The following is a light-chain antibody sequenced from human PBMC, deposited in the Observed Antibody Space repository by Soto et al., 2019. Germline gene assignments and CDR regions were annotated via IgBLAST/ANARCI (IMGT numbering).Light chain of an antibody. CDR3: HHHDSSPSRT. CDR2: GPS. J-gene: IGKJ1*01. Sequence: EIVLTQSRRTLSLSTGERATHYCRASQSVSNNFLAWYQHRPGQAPRLLIYGPSTRATGIPDRFSGSGSVTDCTLTISRLEREDFALSYCHHHDSSPSRTFGQGTKVDIK. V-gene: IGKV3-20*01. CDR1: QSVSNNF.